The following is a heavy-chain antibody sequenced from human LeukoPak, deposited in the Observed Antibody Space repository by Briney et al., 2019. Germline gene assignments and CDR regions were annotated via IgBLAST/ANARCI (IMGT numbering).Heavy chain of an antibody. J-gene: IGHJ4*02. CDR2: ISAYNGNT. CDR3: ARSGLDWNYYFDC. Sequence: ASVKVSCKASGYTFTSYGISWVRQAPGQGLEWMGGISAYNGNTNYAQKLQGRVTMTTDTSTSTAYMELRGLRSDDTAVYYCARSGLDWNYYFDCWGQGTLVAVSS. D-gene: IGHD3/OR15-3a*01. CDR1: GYTFTSYG. V-gene: IGHV1-18*01.